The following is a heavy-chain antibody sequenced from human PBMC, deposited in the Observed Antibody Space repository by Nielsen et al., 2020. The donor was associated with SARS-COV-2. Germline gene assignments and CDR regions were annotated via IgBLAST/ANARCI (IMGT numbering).Heavy chain of an antibody. Sequence: GGSLRLSCAASGFTFSSYWMSWVRQAPGKGLEWVGRIKSKTDGGTTDYAAPVKGRFTISRDDSKNTLYLQMNSLKTEDTAVYYCTTKTTVTTRPYGMDVWGQGTTVTVSS. D-gene: IGHD4-17*01. J-gene: IGHJ6*02. CDR2: IKSKTDGGTT. CDR1: GFTFSSYW. V-gene: IGHV3-15*01. CDR3: TTKTTVTTRPYGMDV.